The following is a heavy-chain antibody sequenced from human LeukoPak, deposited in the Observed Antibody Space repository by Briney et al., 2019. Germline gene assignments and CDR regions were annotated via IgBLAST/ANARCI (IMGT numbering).Heavy chain of an antibody. V-gene: IGHV4-38-2*02. CDR3: ARVDDSSGYYSDY. Sequence: PSETLSLTCTVSGYSISSGYYWGWIRQPPGKGLEWIGSIYHSGCTYYNPSLKSRVTISVDTSKDQFSLKLSSVTAADTAVYYCARVDDSSGYYSDYWGQGTLVTVSS. J-gene: IGHJ4*02. CDR2: IYHSGCT. CDR1: GYSISSGYY. D-gene: IGHD3-22*01.